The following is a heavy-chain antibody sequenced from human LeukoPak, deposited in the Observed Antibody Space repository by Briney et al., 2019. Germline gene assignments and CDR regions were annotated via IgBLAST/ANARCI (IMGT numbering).Heavy chain of an antibody. CDR2: IYPGDSDS. D-gene: IGHD3-10*01. Sequence: GESLKISCKGSGYSFTSYWIGWVRQMPGKGLEWMGIIYPGDSDSRYSPSFQGQVTISADKSISTAYLQWSSLKASDTAMYYCARLGSFCYYGSGTYYCAFDIWGQGTMVTVSS. V-gene: IGHV5-51*01. J-gene: IGHJ3*02. CDR3: ARLGSFCYYGSGTYYCAFDI. CDR1: GYSFTSYW.